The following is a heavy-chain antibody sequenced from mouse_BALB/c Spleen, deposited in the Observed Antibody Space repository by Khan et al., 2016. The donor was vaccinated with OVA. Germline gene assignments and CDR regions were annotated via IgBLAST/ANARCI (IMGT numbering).Heavy chain of an antibody. J-gene: IGHJ2*01. CDR1: GYTFTDYS. Sequence: QIQLVQSGPELKKPGETVKISCKASGYTFTDYSMHWVKQAPGKGLKWMGWINTETGEPTYADDFKGRFAFSLETSASTTYLQINNLKNEDTATYFCARDRYDYFDYWGQGTTLTVSS. CDR3: ARDRYDYFDY. CDR2: INTETGEP. V-gene: IGHV9-2-1*01. D-gene: IGHD2-14*01.